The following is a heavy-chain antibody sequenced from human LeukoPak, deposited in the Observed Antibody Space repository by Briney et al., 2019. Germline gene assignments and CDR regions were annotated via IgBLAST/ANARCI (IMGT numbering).Heavy chain of an antibody. J-gene: IGHJ5*02. CDR3: ARHASGYDYENKWFVP. V-gene: IGHV1-2*02. CDR1: GYTFTDYY. CDR2: INPNSGGT. Sequence: ASGKVSCKASGYTFTDYYMHWVRQAPGQGLEWVGWINPNSGGTNYAQKFQGRVTMTRDTSISTAYMELSRLRSDDTAVYYCARHASGYDYENKWFVPWGQGTLVTVSS. D-gene: IGHD5-12*01.